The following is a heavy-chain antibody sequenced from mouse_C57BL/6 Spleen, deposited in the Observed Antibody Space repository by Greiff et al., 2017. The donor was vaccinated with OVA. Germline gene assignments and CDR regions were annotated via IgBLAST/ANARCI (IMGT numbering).Heavy chain of an antibody. CDR1: GYAFTNYL. J-gene: IGHJ2*01. CDR2: INPGSGGT. CDR3: ARSGYGSSKVDY. D-gene: IGHD1-1*01. V-gene: IGHV1-54*01. Sequence: QVQLQQSGAELVRPGTSVKVSCKASGYAFTNYLIEWVKQRPGQGLEWIGVINPGSGGTNYNEKFKGKATLTADKSSSTSYMQLSSLTSEDSAVYFCARSGYGSSKVDYWGQGTTLTVSS.